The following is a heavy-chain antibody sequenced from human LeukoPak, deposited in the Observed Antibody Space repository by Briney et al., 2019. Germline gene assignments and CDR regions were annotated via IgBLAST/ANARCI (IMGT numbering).Heavy chain of an antibody. J-gene: IGHJ3*02. CDR1: GDSISSYY. V-gene: IGHV4-59*08. Sequence: LETLSLTCTVSGDSISSYYWSWIRQPPGKGLEWIGYIYHSGNTYSNPSLKSQVTISVDTTKNQFSLKLSSVTAVDTAVYYCARSIIVVVAAEALDIWGQGTMVTVSP. CDR2: IYHSGNT. D-gene: IGHD2-21*02. CDR3: ARSIIVVVAAEALDI.